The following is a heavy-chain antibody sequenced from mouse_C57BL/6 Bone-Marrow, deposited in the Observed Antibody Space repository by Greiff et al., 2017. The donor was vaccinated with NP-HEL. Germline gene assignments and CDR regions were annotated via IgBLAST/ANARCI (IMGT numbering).Heavy chain of an antibody. V-gene: IGHV1-47*01. CDR2: FHPYNDDT. CDR1: GYTFTTYP. CDR3: ARRGTYYYAMDY. J-gene: IGHJ4*01. Sequence: VHLVESGAELVKPGASVKMSCKASGYTFTTYPIEWMKQNHGKSLEWIGNFHPYNDDTKYNEKFKGKATLTVEKSSSTVYLELSRLTSDDSAVYYCARRGTYYYAMDYWGQGTSVTVSS. D-gene: IGHD3-1*01.